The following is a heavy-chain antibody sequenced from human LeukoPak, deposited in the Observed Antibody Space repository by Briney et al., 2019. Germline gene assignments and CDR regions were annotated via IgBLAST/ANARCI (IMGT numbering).Heavy chain of an antibody. J-gene: IGHJ3*02. D-gene: IGHD6-19*01. V-gene: IGHV3-23*01. CDR2: ISGSGGST. Sequence: GGSLRLSCAASGFTFSSYAMSWVRQAPGKGLECVSAISGSGGSTYHADSVKGRFTISRDNSKNTLYLQMNSLRAEDTAVYYCAKDRSSGWTDDAFDIWGQGTMVTVSS. CDR3: AKDRSSGWTDDAFDI. CDR1: GFTFSSYA.